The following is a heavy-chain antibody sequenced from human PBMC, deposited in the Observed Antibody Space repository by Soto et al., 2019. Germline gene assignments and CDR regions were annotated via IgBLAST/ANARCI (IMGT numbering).Heavy chain of an antibody. CDR1: GGSISSYY. D-gene: IGHD3-10*01. CDR2: IYFTGST. CDR3: ARGRGDGYNQNWYFDL. Sequence: SETLSLTCTVSGGSISSYYWSWIRQPPGKGLEWIGYIYFTGSTNYNPSLKSRVTISVDTSKIQFSLKLTSVTAADTAVYYCARGRGDGYNQNWYFDLWGRGTLVTVSS. J-gene: IGHJ2*01. V-gene: IGHV4-59*12.